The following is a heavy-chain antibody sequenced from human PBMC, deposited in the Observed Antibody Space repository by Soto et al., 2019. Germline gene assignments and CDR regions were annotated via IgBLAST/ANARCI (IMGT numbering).Heavy chain of an antibody. CDR2: IYSGGST. J-gene: IGHJ6*02. V-gene: IGHV3-53*01. CDR1: GFTVSSNY. CDR3: ASLRMRSGSYYYYYYYGMDV. Sequence: GGSLRLSCAASGFTVSSNYMSWVRQAPGKGLEWVSVIYSGGSTYYADSVKGRFTISRDNSKNTLYLQMNSLRAEDTAVYYCASLRMRSGSYYYYYYYGMDVWGQGTTVTVS. D-gene: IGHD1-26*01.